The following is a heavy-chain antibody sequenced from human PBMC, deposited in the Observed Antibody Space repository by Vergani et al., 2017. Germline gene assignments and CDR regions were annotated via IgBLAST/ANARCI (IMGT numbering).Heavy chain of an antibody. Sequence: EVQLVQSGAEVKKPGESLKISCKGSGYSFTRYWIGWVRQMPGKGLEWMGFIHPGDSDTRYSPSFQGQVTISADKSISTAYLQWSSLKASDTAMYYCARIYCSSTSCYNFFDYWGQGTLVTVSS. CDR2: IHPGDSDT. V-gene: IGHV5-51*03. D-gene: IGHD2-2*01. CDR1: GYSFTRYW. CDR3: ARIYCSSTSCYNFFDY. J-gene: IGHJ4*02.